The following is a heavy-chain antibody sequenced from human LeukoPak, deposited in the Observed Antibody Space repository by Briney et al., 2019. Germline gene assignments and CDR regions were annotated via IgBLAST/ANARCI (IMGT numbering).Heavy chain of an antibody. CDR3: ARDSSAAPGYYYYMDV. D-gene: IGHD6-25*01. Sequence: SETLSLTCTVSGGSISSYYWSWIRQPAGKGLEWIGRIYTSGSTNYNPSLKSRVTMSVDTSKNQFSLKLSSVTAADTVVYYCARDSSAAPGYYYYMDVWGKGTTVTVSS. J-gene: IGHJ6*03. CDR2: IYTSGST. V-gene: IGHV4-4*07. CDR1: GGSISSYY.